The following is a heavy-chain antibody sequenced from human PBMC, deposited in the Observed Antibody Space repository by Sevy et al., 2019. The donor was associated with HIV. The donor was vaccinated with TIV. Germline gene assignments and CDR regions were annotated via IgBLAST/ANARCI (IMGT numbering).Heavy chain of an antibody. V-gene: IGHV1-8*03. J-gene: IGHJ6*03. CDR3: ARGRVTYYYDSSGYYQPYYYYMDV. CDR1: GYTFTSYD. CDR2: MNPNSGNT. D-gene: IGHD3-22*01. Sequence: VSVKVSCKASGYTFTSYDINWVRQATGQGLEWMGWMNPNSGNTGYAQKFQGRVTITRNTSISTAYMELSSLRSEDTAVYYCARGRVTYYYDSSGYYQPYYYYMDVWGKGTTVTVSS.